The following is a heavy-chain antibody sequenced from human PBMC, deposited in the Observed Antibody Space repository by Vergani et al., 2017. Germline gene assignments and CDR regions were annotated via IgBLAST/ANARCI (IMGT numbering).Heavy chain of an antibody. V-gene: IGHV1-46*01. Sequence: QVQLVQSGAEVKKPGASVKVSCKASGYTFTSYYMHWVRQAPGQGLEWMGIINPSGGSTSYAQKFQGRVTMTRDTSTSTVYMELSSLRSEDTAVYYCGRDREMATIFHYYYYMDVWGKGTTVTVSS. J-gene: IGHJ6*03. CDR3: GRDREMATIFHYYYYMDV. CDR2: INPSGGST. D-gene: IGHD5-24*01. CDR1: GYTFTSYY.